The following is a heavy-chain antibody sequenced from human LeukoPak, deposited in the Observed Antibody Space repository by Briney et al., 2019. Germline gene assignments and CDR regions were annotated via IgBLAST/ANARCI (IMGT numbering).Heavy chain of an antibody. CDR2: MYYDGISK. CDR3: ARDYYCSGGSCLYFDY. J-gene: IGHJ4*02. D-gene: IGHD2-15*01. Sequence: GGSLRLSCAASGFTFSSYGMHWVRQAPGKGLEWVAVMYYDGISKYYADSVKGRFTISRDNSKNTLYLQMNSLRVEDTAVYYCARDYYCSGGSCLYFDYWGQGTLVAVSS. V-gene: IGHV3-33*01. CDR1: GFTFSSYG.